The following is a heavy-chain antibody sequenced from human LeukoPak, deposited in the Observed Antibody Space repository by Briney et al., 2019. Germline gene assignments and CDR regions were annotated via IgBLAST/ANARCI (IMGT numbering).Heavy chain of an antibody. J-gene: IGHJ6*02. CDR2: VSAYNGDT. CDR3: ARHGVRQMEFYYYGMDV. D-gene: IGHD5-24*01. Sequence: ASVKVSCKAAGYTFINYGITWVRRAPGQGLEWMGWVSAYNGDTNYAQSLQGRLTMTRDTSTSTAYMELRSLRSDDTAIYYCARHGVRQMEFYYYGMDVWGQGTTVTVPS. CDR1: GYTFINYG. V-gene: IGHV1-18*01.